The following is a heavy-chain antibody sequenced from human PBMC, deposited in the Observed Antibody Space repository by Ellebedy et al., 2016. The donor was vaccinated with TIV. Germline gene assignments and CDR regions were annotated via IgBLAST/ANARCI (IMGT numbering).Heavy chain of an antibody. CDR1: GFMFSDYW. CDR3: ARGAEHTTSSGGFRWFDP. CDR2: INHDGSST. Sequence: GESLKISCGGSGFMFSDYWMLWVRQTPGKGLVCVSRINHDGSSTIYEDSVKGRFTISRDNAKSTLYLQMSSLGVEDTAVYYCARGAEHTTSSGGFRWFDPWGHGNLVTVS. V-gene: IGHV3-74*01. J-gene: IGHJ5*02. D-gene: IGHD6-6*01.